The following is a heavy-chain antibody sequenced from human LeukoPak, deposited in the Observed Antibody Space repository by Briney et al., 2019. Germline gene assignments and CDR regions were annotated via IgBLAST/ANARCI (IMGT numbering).Heavy chain of an antibody. J-gene: IGHJ6*02. D-gene: IGHD2-15*01. Sequence: SVKVSCKASGGTFISYAISWVRQAPGQGLEWMGGITPIFGTANYAQKFQGRVTITADESTSTAYMELSSLRSEDTAVYYCARFYCSGGSCYSYYYGMDVWGQGTTVTVSS. CDR3: ARFYCSGGSCYSYYYGMDV. V-gene: IGHV1-69*13. CDR1: GGTFISYA. CDR2: ITPIFGTA.